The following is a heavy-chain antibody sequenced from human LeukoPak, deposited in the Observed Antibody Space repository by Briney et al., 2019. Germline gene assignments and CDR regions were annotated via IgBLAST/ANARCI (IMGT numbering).Heavy chain of an antibody. CDR1: GGSFSGYY. Sequence: SETLSLTCAVYGGSFSGYYWSWIRQPPGKGLEWLGEINHSGSTNYNPSLKSRVTISVDTSKNQFSLKLSSVTAADTAVYYCASSLSSCTSCYHDYYYGMDVWGKGTTVTVSS. CDR2: INHSGST. CDR3: ASSLSSCTSCYHDYYYGMDV. D-gene: IGHD2-2*01. J-gene: IGHJ6*04. V-gene: IGHV4-34*01.